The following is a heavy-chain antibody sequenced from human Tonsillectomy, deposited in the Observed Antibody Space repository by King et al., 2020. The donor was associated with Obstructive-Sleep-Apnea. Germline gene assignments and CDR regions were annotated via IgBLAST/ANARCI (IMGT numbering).Heavy chain of an antibody. D-gene: IGHD2-2*01. CDR3: ARQGDCSSTTCFLHFDY. Sequence: QLQESGPGLVKPSETLSLTCTVSGGSIRSSSYYWGWIRQPPGKGLEWIGSIHFSGSTYYNPSLESRVTISVDTSKKQLSLKLTSVTAADTAVYYCARQGDCSSTTCFLHFDYWGQGILVTVSS. V-gene: IGHV4-39*01. J-gene: IGHJ4*02. CDR1: GGSIRSSSYY. CDR2: IHFSGST.